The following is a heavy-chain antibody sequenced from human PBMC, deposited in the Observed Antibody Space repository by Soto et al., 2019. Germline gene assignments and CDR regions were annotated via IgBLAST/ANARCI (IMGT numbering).Heavy chain of an antibody. V-gene: IGHV3-74*01. Sequence: EVQLVESGGGLVQPGGSLRLSCTASGFTFNSHWMHWLRQAPGKGLVWVSRIKGDESSINYADSVKGRFTISRDNAKNTVYLQMNSLRDEETAVYSCARGGLGTYLLDYWGQGALVTVSS. D-gene: IGHD3-10*01. CDR1: GFTFNSHW. J-gene: IGHJ4*02. CDR2: IKGDESSI. CDR3: ARGGLGTYLLDY.